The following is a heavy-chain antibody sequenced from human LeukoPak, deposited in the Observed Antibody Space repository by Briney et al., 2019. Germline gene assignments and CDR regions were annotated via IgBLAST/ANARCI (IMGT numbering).Heavy chain of an antibody. CDR2: ISSSSSYI. CDR3: ARDVLGRNYYYMDV. V-gene: IGHV3-21*01. CDR1: GFTFSSYS. Sequence: GGSLRLSCAASGFTFSSYSMNWVRQAPGKGLEWVSSISSSSSYIYYADSVKGRFTISRDNAKNSLYLQMNSLRAEDTAVYYCARDVLGRNYYYMDVWGKGTTVTVSS. D-gene: IGHD7-27*01. J-gene: IGHJ6*03.